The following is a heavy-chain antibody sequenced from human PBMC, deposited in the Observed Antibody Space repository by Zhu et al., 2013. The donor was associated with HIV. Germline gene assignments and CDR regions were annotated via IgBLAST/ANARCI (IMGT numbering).Heavy chain of an antibody. V-gene: IGHV1-18*01. CDR3: ARVRSLSGAFDL. J-gene: IGHJ3*01. D-gene: IGHD3-10*01. CDR2: IRSSPANT. Sequence: QEQLVQSGTEVKKPGASVKVSCKASGYTFNNYGITWVRQAPGQGLEWMGWIRSSPANTKYAQKFQGRVIMTTDTSTRAAYLELGSLRSDDSAVYYCARVRSLSGAFDLWGQGTMVTVSS. CDR1: GYTFNNYG.